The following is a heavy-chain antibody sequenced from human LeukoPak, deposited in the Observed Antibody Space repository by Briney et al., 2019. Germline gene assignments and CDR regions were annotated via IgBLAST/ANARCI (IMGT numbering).Heavy chain of an antibody. J-gene: IGHJ2*01. CDR1: GGSISSYY. D-gene: IGHD2-2*01. V-gene: IGHV4-4*07. Sequence: SETLSLTCTVSGGSISSYYWSWIRQPAGKGLEWIGRIYTSGSTNYNPSLKSRVTISVDTSKNQFSLKLSSVTAADTAVYYCASPYCSSTSCYPEWYFDLWGRGTLVTVSS. CDR2: IYTSGST. CDR3: ASPYCSSTSCYPEWYFDL.